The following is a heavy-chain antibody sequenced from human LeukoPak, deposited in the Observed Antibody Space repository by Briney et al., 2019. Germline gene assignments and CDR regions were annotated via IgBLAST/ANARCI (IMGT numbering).Heavy chain of an antibody. J-gene: IGHJ6*03. V-gene: IGHV3-7*01. CDR3: ARVVYGSGSWGWGDYYYMDV. D-gene: IGHD3-10*01. Sequence: GGSLRLSCAASGFTFSSYWMSWVRQAPGKGLEWVANIKQDGSEKYYVDSAKGRFTISRDNAKNSLYLQMNSLRAEDTAVYYCARVVYGSGSWGWGDYYYMDVWGKGTTVTISS. CDR2: IKQDGSEK. CDR1: GFTFSSYW.